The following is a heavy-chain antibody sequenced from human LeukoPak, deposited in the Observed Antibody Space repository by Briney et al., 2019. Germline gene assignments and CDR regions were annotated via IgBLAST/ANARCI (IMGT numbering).Heavy chain of an antibody. V-gene: IGHV4-34*01. CDR1: GGSFSGYY. Sequence: SETLSLTCAVYGGSFSGYYWSWIRQPPGKGLEWIGEINHSGSTNYNPSLKSRVTISVDTSKNQFSLKLSSVTAADTAVYYCAREIFGYGSGSRGYFDYWGQGTLVTVSS. CDR2: INHSGST. D-gene: IGHD3-10*01. CDR3: AREIFGYGSGSRGYFDY. J-gene: IGHJ4*02.